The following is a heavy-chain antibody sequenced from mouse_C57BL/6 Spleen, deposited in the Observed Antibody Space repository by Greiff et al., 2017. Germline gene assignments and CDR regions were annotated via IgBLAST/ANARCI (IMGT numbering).Heavy chain of an antibody. CDR1: GYTFTSYW. V-gene: IGHV1-59*01. Sequence: QVQLQQPGAELVRPGTSVKLSCKASGYTFTSYWMHWVKQRPGQGLEWIGVIDPSDSYTNYNQKFKGKATLTVDTSSSTAYMQLSSLTSEDSAVYYCARGGYYYGSSYVSAMDYWGQGTSVTVSS. J-gene: IGHJ4*01. D-gene: IGHD1-1*01. CDR3: ARGGYYYGSSYVSAMDY. CDR2: IDPSDSYT.